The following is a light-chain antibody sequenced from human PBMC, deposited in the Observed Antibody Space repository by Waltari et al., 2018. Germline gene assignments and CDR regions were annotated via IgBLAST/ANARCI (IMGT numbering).Light chain of an antibody. CDR3: QQYGSSPPMYT. Sequence: EIVLTQSPDTLSLSPGERATLSGRASQSVSANYLAWYQQKPGRAPRLLIYGASNRATGIPDRFSGSESGTDFTLTISSLEPEDFAVYFCQQYGSSPPMYTFGLGTKLEIK. CDR2: GAS. V-gene: IGKV3-20*01. J-gene: IGKJ2*01. CDR1: QSVSANY.